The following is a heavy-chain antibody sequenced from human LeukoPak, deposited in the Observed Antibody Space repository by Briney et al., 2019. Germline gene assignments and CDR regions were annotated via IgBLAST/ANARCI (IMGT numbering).Heavy chain of an antibody. Sequence: SVKVSCKASGGTFSSYAISWVRQAPGQGLEWMGGIIPIFGTANYAQKFQGRVTITADESTSTAYMELNSLRSEDTAVYYCARRGGLGSGSYYNEYFQHWGQGTLVTVSS. J-gene: IGHJ1*01. V-gene: IGHV1-69*01. CDR1: GGTFSSYA. CDR3: ARRGGLGSGSYYNEYFQH. D-gene: IGHD3-10*01. CDR2: IIPIFGTA.